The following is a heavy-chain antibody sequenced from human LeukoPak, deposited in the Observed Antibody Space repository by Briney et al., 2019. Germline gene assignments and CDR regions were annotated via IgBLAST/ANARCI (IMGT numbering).Heavy chain of an antibody. CDR3: AGDRATSYFDY. D-gene: IGHD1-26*01. CDR2: ISGGGGTT. V-gene: IGHV3-23*01. J-gene: IGHJ4*02. CDR1: GFTFSSYV. Sequence: QSGGSLRLSCAASGFTFSSYVMSWVRQAPGKGLEWVSDISGGGGTTYYADYVKGRFTISRDNSKNTLYLQMNSLRAEDTAVYYCAGDRATSYFDYWGQGALVTISS.